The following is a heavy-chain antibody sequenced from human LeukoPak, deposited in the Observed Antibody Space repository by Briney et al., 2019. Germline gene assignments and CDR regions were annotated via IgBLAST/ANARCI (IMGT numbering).Heavy chain of an antibody. V-gene: IGHV3-23*01. CDR3: AKGGVQLWSKDAFDI. J-gene: IGHJ3*02. CDR1: GFTFGSYA. Sequence: GGSLRLSCAASGFTFGSYAMSWVRQAPGKGLEWVSAISGSGGSTYYADSVKGRFTISRDNSKNTLYLQMNSLRAEDTAVYYCAKGGVQLWSKDAFDIWGQGTMVTVSS. D-gene: IGHD5-18*01. CDR2: ISGSGGST.